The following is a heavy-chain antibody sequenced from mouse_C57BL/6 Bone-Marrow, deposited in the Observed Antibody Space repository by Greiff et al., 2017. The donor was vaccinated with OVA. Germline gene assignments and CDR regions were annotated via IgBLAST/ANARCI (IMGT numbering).Heavy chain of an antibody. J-gene: IGHJ1*03. V-gene: IGHV1-81*01. D-gene: IGHD1-1*01. CDR1: GYTFTSYG. Sequence: QVQLKQSGAELARPGASVKLSCKASGYTFTSYGISWVKQRTGQGLEWIGEIYPRSGNTYYNEKFKGKATLTADKSSSTAYMELRSLTSEDSAVYFCARRGSRAYYWYFDVWGTGTTVTVSS. CDR2: IYPRSGNT. CDR3: ARRGSRAYYWYFDV.